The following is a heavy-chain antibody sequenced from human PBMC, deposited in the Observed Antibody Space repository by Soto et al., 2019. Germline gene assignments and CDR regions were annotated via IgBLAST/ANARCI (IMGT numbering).Heavy chain of an antibody. D-gene: IGHD2-15*01. V-gene: IGHV1-18*01. CDR1: GYTFTSYG. J-gene: IGHJ6*03. CDR2: ISAYNGNT. Sequence: ASVKVSCKASGYTFTSYGSRWVRQAPGQGLEWMGWISAYNGNTNYAQKLQGRVTMTTDTSTSTAYMELRSLRSDDTAVYYCARDLSVVAENPYYYYMDVWGKGTTVTVSS. CDR3: ARDLSVVAENPYYYYMDV.